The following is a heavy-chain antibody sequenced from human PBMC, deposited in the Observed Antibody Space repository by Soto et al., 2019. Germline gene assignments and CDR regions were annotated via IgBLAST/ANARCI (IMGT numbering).Heavy chain of an antibody. CDR1: GYRFTTYW. Sequence: GESLKISCKGSGYRFTTYWIGWVRQMPGKGLEWMGMIYPSDSDTRYSPSFQGQVTISVDKSINTVYLQWSSLKASDTAIYYCAREGDYSFSSAEFWGQGTLVTVSS. CDR3: AREGDYSFSSAEF. D-gene: IGHD3-10*01. J-gene: IGHJ1*01. V-gene: IGHV5-51*01. CDR2: IYPSDSDT.